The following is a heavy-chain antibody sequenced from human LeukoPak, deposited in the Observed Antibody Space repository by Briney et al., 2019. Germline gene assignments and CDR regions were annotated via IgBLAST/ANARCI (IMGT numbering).Heavy chain of an antibody. D-gene: IGHD3-3*01. Sequence: PPGGSLRLSCAASGFTFSSYAMSWVRQAPGKGLEWVSAISGSGGSTYYADSVKGRLTISRDNSKNTLYLQMNSLRAEDTAVYYCARAYYDFWSGYFPSYYFDYWGQGTLVTVSS. J-gene: IGHJ4*02. V-gene: IGHV3-23*01. CDR2: ISGSGGST. CDR3: ARAYYDFWSGYFPSYYFDY. CDR1: GFTFSSYA.